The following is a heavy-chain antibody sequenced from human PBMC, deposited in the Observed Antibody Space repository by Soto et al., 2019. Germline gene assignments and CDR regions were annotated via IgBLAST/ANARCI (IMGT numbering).Heavy chain of an antibody. CDR3: ARWSYYGSGSYYRYYYGMDF. J-gene: IGHJ6*02. D-gene: IGHD3-10*01. CDR1: GGSFSGYY. Sequence: SETLSLTCAVYGGSFSGYYWSWIRQPPGKGLEWIGEINHSGSTNYNPSLKSRVTISVDTSKNQFSLKLSSVTAADTAVYYCARWSYYGSGSYYRYYYGMDFWGQGTTVTVSS. V-gene: IGHV4-34*01. CDR2: INHSGST.